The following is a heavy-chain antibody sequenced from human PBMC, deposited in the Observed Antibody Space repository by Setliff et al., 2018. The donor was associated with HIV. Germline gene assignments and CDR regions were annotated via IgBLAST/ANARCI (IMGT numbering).Heavy chain of an antibody. CDR2: IYPGDSDT. CDR3: ARPGIAAAGTDGMDV. CDR1: HQRRTSYW. V-gene: IGHV5-51*01. J-gene: IGHJ6*02. Sequence: PGESLKISCGRVHQRRTSYWIGWVRQMPGKGLEWMGIIYPGDSDTRYSPSFQGQVTISADKSISTAYLQWSSLKASDTAMYYCARPGIAAAGTDGMDVWGQGTTVTVSS. D-gene: IGHD6-13*01.